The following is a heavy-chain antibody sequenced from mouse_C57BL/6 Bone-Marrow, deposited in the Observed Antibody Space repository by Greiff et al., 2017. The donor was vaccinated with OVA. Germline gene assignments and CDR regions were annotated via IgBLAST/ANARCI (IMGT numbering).Heavy chain of an antibody. J-gene: IGHJ4*01. D-gene: IGHD2-2*01. CDR2: IRSKSNNYAT. Sequence: EVQLVESGGGLVQPKGSLKLSCAASGFSFNTYAMNWVRQAPGKGLEWVARIRSKSNNYATYYADSVKDRFTISRDDSESMLYLQMNNLKTEDTAMYYCVRGYGYDGRHYAMDYWGQGTSVTVSS. CDR1: GFSFNTYA. CDR3: VRGYGYDGRHYAMDY. V-gene: IGHV10-1*01.